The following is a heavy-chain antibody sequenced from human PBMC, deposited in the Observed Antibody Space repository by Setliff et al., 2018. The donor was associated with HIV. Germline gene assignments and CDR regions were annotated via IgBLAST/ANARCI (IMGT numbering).Heavy chain of an antibody. Sequence: SETLSLTCAVSGSSISNGYYWGWIRQPPGKGLEWIGRIYTSGNTNYNPSLKSLKSRVTISVDTSKNQFSLKLSSVTAADTAVYYCARHCGGYDSSGYYYVVKGPGAFDIWGQGTMVTVSS. CDR2: IYTSGNT. D-gene: IGHD3-22*01. CDR1: GSSISNGYY. CDR3: ARHCGGYDSSGYYYVVKGPGAFDI. J-gene: IGHJ3*02. V-gene: IGHV4-38-2*01.